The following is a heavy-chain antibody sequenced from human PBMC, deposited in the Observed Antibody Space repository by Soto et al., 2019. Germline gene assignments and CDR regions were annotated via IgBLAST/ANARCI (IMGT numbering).Heavy chain of an antibody. CDR3: ARVRHIQLWLRRDYYGMDV. CDR2: INPSGGST. CDR1: GYTFTSYY. D-gene: IGHD5-18*01. V-gene: IGHV1-46*03. J-gene: IGHJ6*02. Sequence: QVQLVQSGAEVKKPGASVKVSCKASGYTFTSYYMHWVRQAPGQGLEWMGIINPSGGSTSYAQKFQGRVTMTRDTSTSTVYKELSSLRSEDTAVYYCARVRHIQLWLRRDYYGMDVWGQGTTVTVSS.